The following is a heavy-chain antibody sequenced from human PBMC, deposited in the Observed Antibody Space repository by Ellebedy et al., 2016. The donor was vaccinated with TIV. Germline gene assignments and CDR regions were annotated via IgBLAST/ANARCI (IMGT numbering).Heavy chain of an antibody. J-gene: IGHJ4*02. V-gene: IGHV5-51*01. CDR2: IHPGDSDT. Sequence: GESLKISCKGSGYTFSNYWIGWVRQMPGKGLEWMGIIHPGDSDTRYSPSFQGQVTMSADKSIITAYLQWSSLKASDTAIYYCARQGFSSGHFDYWGQGTLVTVSP. CDR3: ARQGFSSGHFDY. CDR1: GYTFSNYW. D-gene: IGHD3-22*01.